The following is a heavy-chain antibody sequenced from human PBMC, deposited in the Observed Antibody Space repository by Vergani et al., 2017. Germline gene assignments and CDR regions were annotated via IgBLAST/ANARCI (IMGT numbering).Heavy chain of an antibody. CDR3: AKQYFVSGNYLFDY. D-gene: IGHD3-10*01. V-gene: IGHV3-48*01. CDR1: GFTFSSYS. CDR2: ISSSSSTI. J-gene: IGHJ4*02. Sequence: QLVESGGGWVQPGGSLRLSCAASGFTFSSYSMNWVRQAPGKGLEWVSYISSSSSTIYYADSVKGRFTISRDNSKNMLFLQMNNLRTEDTAIYYCAKQYFVSGNYLFDYWGQGTLVTVSS.